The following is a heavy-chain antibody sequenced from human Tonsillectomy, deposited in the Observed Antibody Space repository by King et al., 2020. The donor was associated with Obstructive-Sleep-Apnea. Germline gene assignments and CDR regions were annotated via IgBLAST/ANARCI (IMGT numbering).Heavy chain of an antibody. CDR3: AKDKSYGLGDAFDI. V-gene: IGHV3-9*01. J-gene: IGHJ3*02. CDR1: GFTFDDYA. D-gene: IGHD5-18*01. Sequence: VQLVESGGGLVQPGRSLRLSCAASGFTFDDYAMHWVRQAPGKGLEWVSGISWNSGSIGYADSVKGGFTISRDNAKNSLYLQMNSLRAEDTALYYCAKDKSYGLGDAFDIWGQGTMVTVSS. CDR2: ISWNSGSI.